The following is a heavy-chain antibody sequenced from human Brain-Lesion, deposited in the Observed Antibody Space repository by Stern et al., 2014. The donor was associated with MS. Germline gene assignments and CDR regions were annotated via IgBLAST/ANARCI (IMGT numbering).Heavy chain of an antibody. V-gene: IGHV4-4*02. CDR2: SDHSGST. CDR3: ARFPASRPHVFDS. J-gene: IGHJ4*02. Sequence: VQLEESGPGLVKPSGTLSLTCAVSGGSISSSNWWNWVRQSPGKGLEWIGESDHSGSTIYNPSLKSRVTVSVDKSKNRFSLNLRSVPAADTAVYFCARFPASRPHVFDSWGQGTLVTVSS. D-gene: IGHD6-13*01. CDR1: GGSISSSNW.